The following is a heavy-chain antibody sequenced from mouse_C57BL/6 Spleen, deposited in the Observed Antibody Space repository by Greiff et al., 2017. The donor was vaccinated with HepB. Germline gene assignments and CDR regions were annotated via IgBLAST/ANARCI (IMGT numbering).Heavy chain of an antibody. CDR3: ATLYYDYDGGFAY. D-gene: IGHD2-4*01. CDR1: GFSLTSYG. J-gene: IGHJ3*01. Sequence: VKLMESGPGLVQPSQSLSITCTVSGFSLTSYGVHWVRQSPGKGLEWLGVIWRGGSTDYNAAFMSRLSITKDNSKSQVFFKMNSLQADDTAIYYCATLYYDYDGGFAYWGQGTLVTVSA. V-gene: IGHV2-5*01. CDR2: IWRGGST.